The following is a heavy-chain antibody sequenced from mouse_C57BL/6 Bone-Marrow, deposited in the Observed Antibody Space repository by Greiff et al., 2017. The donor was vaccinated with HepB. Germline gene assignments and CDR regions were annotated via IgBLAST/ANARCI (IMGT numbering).Heavy chain of an antibody. Sequence: DVMLVESGGDLVKPGGSLKLSCAASGFTFSSYGMSWVRQTPDKRLEWVATISSGGSCTYYPDSVKGRFTIAIDNAKTTLYLQMSSLKSDDTAMYYCARHQDYYGRTWFAYWGQGTLVTVSA. D-gene: IGHD1-1*01. CDR3: ARHQDYYGRTWFAY. V-gene: IGHV5-6*02. CDR2: ISSGGSCT. CDR1: GFTFSSYG. J-gene: IGHJ3*01.